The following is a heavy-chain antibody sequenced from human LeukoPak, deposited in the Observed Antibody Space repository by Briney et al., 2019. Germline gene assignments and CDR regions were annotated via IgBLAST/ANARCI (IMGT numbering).Heavy chain of an antibody. V-gene: IGHV1-2*02. J-gene: IGHJ4*02. CDR3: ARAKYYDFWSGYQGYYFDY. CDR2: INPNSGGT. D-gene: IGHD3-3*01. CDR1: GYTFTGYY. Sequence: ASVKVSCKASGYTFTGYYMHWVRQAPGQGLEWMGWINPNSGGTNYAQKFQGRVTMTRDTSISTAHMELSRLRSDDTAVYYCARAKYYDFWSGYQGYYFDYWGQGTLVTVSS.